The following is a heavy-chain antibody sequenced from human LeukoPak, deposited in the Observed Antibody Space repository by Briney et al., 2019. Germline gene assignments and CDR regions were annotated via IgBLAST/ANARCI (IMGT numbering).Heavy chain of an antibody. V-gene: IGHV4-59*01. J-gene: IGHJ5*02. Sequence: SETLSLTCTVSGGSISSYYWSWIRQPPGKGLEWIGYIYHSGSTNYNPSLKSRVTISVDTSKNQFSLKQSSVTAADTAVYYCARNRGVVTSFDPWGQGTLVTVSS. CDR1: GGSISSYY. CDR2: IYHSGST. CDR3: ARNRGVVTSFDP. D-gene: IGHD3-10*01.